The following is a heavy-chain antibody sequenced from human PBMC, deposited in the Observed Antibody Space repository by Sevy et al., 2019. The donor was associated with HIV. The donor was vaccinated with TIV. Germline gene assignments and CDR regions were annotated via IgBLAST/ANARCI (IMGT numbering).Heavy chain of an antibody. CDR1: GFTFGDYT. Sequence: GGSLRLSCSPSGFTFGDYTVSWVRQAPGKGLEWIAFIRGKRNGGTTKYAASVKDRFTISRDDSKSIARLQMNSLKTEDTAVYYCTRVEGAADWGMDVWGQGTTVTVSS. CDR2: IRGKRNGGTT. V-gene: IGHV3-49*04. CDR3: TRVEGAADWGMDV. J-gene: IGHJ6*02. D-gene: IGHD1-26*01.